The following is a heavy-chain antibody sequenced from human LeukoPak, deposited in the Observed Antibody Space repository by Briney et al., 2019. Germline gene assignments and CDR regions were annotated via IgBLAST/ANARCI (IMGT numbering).Heavy chain of an antibody. J-gene: IGHJ4*02. Sequence: NPSETLSLTCAVYGGSFSGYYWSWIRQAPGKGLEWIGNLYHSGSTYYNPSLKSRVSISVDTSKNQFSLNLSSVTAADTAVYYCATEIQNIAGRVYWGQGTLVTVSS. CDR3: ATEIQNIAGRVY. D-gene: IGHD6-6*01. CDR2: LYHSGST. CDR1: GGSFSGYY. V-gene: IGHV4-34*01.